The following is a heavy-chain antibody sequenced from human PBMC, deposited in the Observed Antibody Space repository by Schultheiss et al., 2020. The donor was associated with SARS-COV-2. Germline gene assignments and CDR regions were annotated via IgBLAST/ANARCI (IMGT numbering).Heavy chain of an antibody. CDR3: ARASRAAAGFDP. Sequence: SETLSLTCAVYGGSFSGYYWSWIRQPPGKGLEWIGEINHSGSTNYNPSLKSRVTISVDTSKNQFSLKLSSVTAADTAVYYCARASRAAAGFDPWGQGTLVTVSS. CDR1: GGSFSGYY. CDR2: INHSGST. V-gene: IGHV4-34*01. J-gene: IGHJ5*02. D-gene: IGHD6-13*01.